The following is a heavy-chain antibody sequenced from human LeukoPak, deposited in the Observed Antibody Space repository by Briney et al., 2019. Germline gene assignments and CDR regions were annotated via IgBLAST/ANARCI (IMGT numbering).Heavy chain of an antibody. J-gene: IGHJ4*02. V-gene: IGHV3-21*01. CDR1: GLTFSGYT. CDR3: AKEIRVLRFLDYLPPFDS. CDR2: ISGFSDYI. D-gene: IGHD3-3*01. Sequence: GGSLRLSCTTSGLTFSGYTMTWVRQAPGKGLEWVSSISGFSDYIHYADSVKGRFAVSRDNSKNSLYLQMDSLRSEDTAVYYCAKEIRVLRFLDYLPPFDSWGQGNLVTVSS.